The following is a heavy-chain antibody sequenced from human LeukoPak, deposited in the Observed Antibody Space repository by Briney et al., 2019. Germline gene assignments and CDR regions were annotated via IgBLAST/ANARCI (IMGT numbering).Heavy chain of an antibody. CDR1: GGSFSGYY. CDR3: ARGQGQLWFGELVWYFDL. D-gene: IGHD3-10*01. Sequence: PSETLPLTCAVYGGSFSGYYWSWIRQPPGKGLEWIGEINHSGSTNYNPSLKSRVTISVDTSKNQFSLKLSSVTAADTAVYYCARGQGQLWFGELVWYFDLWGRGTLVTVSS. V-gene: IGHV4-34*01. J-gene: IGHJ2*01. CDR2: INHSGST.